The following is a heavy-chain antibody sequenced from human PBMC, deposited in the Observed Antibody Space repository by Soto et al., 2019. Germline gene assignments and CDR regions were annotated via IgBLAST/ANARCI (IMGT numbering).Heavy chain of an antibody. CDR3: ARGSHYGMDV. J-gene: IGHJ6*02. CDR1: GFTFSSYE. V-gene: IGHV3-48*03. Sequence: EVQLVESGGGLVQPGGSLRLSCAASGFTFSSYEMNWVRQAPGKGLEWGSYISSSGSTIYYADSVKGRFTISRDNAKNSLYLQMNSLRAEDTAVYYCARGSHYGMDVWGQGTTVTVSS. CDR2: ISSSGSTI. D-gene: IGHD2-15*01.